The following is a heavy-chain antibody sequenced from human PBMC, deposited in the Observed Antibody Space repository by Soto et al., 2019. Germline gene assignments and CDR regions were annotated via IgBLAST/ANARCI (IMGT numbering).Heavy chain of an antibody. CDR2: IYYSGST. Sequence: SETLSLTCTVSGGSISSSSYYCFWIRQPPGNGLEWIGSIYYSGSTYYNPSLKSRVTISVDTSKNQFSLKLSSVTAADTAVYYCARLTMVRGGHIDYWGQGTLVTVSS. CDR3: ARLTMVRGGHIDY. D-gene: IGHD3-10*01. J-gene: IGHJ4*02. CDR1: GGSISSSSYY. V-gene: IGHV4-39*01.